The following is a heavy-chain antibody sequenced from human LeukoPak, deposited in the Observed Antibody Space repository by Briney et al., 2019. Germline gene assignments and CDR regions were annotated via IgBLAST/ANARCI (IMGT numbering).Heavy chain of an antibody. J-gene: IGHJ4*02. V-gene: IGHV3-48*02. CDR2: ISTTSSAI. CDR3: ASSRRYDY. Sequence: QTGGSLRLSCAASGFTFSSYTMNWVRQAPGKGLEWVASISTTSSAIYYADSVKGRFTISRDNAKNSLYLQMNSLRDEDTAVYYCASSRRYDYWGQGTLVTVSS. CDR1: GFTFSSYT. D-gene: IGHD4-17*01.